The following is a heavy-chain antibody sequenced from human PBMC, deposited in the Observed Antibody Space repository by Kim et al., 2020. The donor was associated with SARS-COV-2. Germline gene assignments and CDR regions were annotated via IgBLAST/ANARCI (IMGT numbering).Heavy chain of an antibody. D-gene: IGHD1-26*01. Sequence: GGSLRLSCTASGFSFGDYGIHWFRQAPGKGLEWVGLIRKKANGGTAEYAASMKGRLFMSRDDSRNIAYLQMNSLTTEDTAIYHCSRKWELRDQVFEFWG. CDR2: IRKKANGGTA. CDR3: SRKWELRDQVFEF. J-gene: IGHJ4*01. V-gene: IGHV3-49*03. CDR1: GFSFGDYG.